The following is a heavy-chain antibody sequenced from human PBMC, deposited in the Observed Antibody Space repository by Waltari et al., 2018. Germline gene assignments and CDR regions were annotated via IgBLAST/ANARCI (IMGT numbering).Heavy chain of an antibody. D-gene: IGHD3-10*01. V-gene: IGHV4-39*07. CDR3: ARGGRHLLWFGELLARSRYFDY. J-gene: IGHJ4*02. CDR1: GGSISSSSYY. Sequence: QLQLQESGPGLVKPSETLSLTCTVSGGSISSSSYYWGWIRQPPGKGLEWIGSIYYSGSTCYTPSLKSRVTISVDTSKTQFSLKLSSVTAADTAVYYCARGGRHLLWFGELLARSRYFDYWGQGTLVTVSS. CDR2: IYYSGST.